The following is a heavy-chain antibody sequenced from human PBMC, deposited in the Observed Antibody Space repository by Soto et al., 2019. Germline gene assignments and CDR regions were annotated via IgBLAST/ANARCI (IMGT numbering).Heavy chain of an antibody. V-gene: IGHV3-30-3*01. CDR3: VRGDWEDLAVVVGARPGDYGMDV. J-gene: IGHJ6*02. CDR1: GFIFSNYA. D-gene: IGHD2-15*01. Sequence: QVQLVESGGGVVQPGRSLRLSCAASGFIFSNYAMHWVRQAPGRGLEWVSAISFSGSRTGSVDSVKGPFTVSRDNDKNTVYQQMDTLRVGDTAVYFCVRGDWEDLAVVVGARPGDYGMDVWGHGTTVTVSS. CDR2: ISFSGSRT.